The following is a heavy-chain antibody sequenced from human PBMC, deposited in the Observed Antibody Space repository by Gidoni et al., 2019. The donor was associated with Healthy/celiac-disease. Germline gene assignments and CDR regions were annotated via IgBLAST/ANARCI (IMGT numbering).Heavy chain of an antibody. CDR2: IIPILGIA. CDR3: ARTDSNRCSSTSCYGGDY. CDR1: GGTFSSYT. J-gene: IGHJ4*02. V-gene: IGHV1-69*02. Sequence: QVQLVQSGAEVKKPGSSVKVSCTASGGTFSSYTISWVRQAPGQGLEWMGRIIPILGIANYAQKFQGRVTITADKSTSTAYMELSSLRSEDTAVYYCARTDSNRCSSTSCYGGDYWGQGTLVTVSS. D-gene: IGHD2-2*01.